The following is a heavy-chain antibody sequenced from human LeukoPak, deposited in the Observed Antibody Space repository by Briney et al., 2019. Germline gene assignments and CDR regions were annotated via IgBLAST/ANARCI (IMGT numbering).Heavy chain of an antibody. Sequence: PGRSLRLSCAASGFTFSNYGMHWVRQAPGKGLEWVAVISNDGSNKYYADSVKGRFTIPRDNSKNTLYLQMSSLRAEDTALYYCARDYGGYGVDSWGQGTLASVSS. J-gene: IGHJ4*02. CDR1: GFTFSNYG. CDR3: ARDYGGYGVDS. CDR2: ISNDGSNK. D-gene: IGHD4-17*01. V-gene: IGHV3-30*03.